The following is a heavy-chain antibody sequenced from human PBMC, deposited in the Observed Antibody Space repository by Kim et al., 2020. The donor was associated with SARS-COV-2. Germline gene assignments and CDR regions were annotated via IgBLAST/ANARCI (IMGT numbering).Heavy chain of an antibody. J-gene: IGHJ6*02. CDR2: MNPNSGNT. CDR3: AREKTYYDYVWGSSTYYGMDV. D-gene: IGHD3-16*01. Sequence: ASVKVSCKASGYTFTSYDINWVRQATGQGLEWMGWMNPNSGNTGYAQKFQGRVTMTRNTSISTAYMELSSLRSEDTAVYYCAREKTYYDYVWGSSTYYGMDVCGQGTTDTVSS. V-gene: IGHV1-8*01. CDR1: GYTFTSYD.